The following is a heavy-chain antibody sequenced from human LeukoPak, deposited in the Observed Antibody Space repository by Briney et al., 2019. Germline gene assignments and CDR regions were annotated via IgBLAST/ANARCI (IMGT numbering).Heavy chain of an antibody. J-gene: IGHJ4*02. V-gene: IGHV3-9*01. CDR3: AKNNVRLRYYFDY. D-gene: IGHD3-10*01. CDR2: ISWNSGSI. Sequence: GGSLRLSCAASGFTFDDYAMHWVRQAPGKGLEWVSGISWNSGSIGYADSVKGRFTISRDNAKNSLYLQMNSLRAEDTAVYYCAKNNVRLRYYFDYWGQGTLVTISS. CDR1: GFTFDDYA.